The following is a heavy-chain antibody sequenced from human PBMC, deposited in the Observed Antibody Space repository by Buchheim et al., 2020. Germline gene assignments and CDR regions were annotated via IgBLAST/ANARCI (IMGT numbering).Heavy chain of an antibody. CDR3: AKEGTAAPYYYYGMDV. CDR1: GFTFSSYG. Sequence: QVQLVESGGGVVQPGRSLRLSCAASGFTFSSYGMHWVRQAPGKGLEWVAVISYDGSNKYYADSVKGRFTISRDNSKNTLYLQMNSLRAEDTAVYYCAKEGTAAPYYYYGMDVWGQGTT. V-gene: IGHV3-30*18. J-gene: IGHJ6*02. D-gene: IGHD6-13*01. CDR2: ISYDGSNK.